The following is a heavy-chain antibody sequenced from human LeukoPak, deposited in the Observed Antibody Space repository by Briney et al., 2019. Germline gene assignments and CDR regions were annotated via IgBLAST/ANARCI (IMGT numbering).Heavy chain of an antibody. D-gene: IGHD4-17*01. CDR3: ARDYGDLPARVPYFDY. J-gene: IGHJ4*02. CDR2: IYSGGST. CDR1: GFTVSSNY. V-gene: IGHV3-53*01. Sequence: GGSLRLSCAASGFTVSSNYMSWVRQAPGKGLEWVSVIYSGGSTYYADSVKGRFTISRDNAKNSLYLQMKSLRDEDTAIYYCARDYGDLPARVPYFDYWGQGTLVTVSS.